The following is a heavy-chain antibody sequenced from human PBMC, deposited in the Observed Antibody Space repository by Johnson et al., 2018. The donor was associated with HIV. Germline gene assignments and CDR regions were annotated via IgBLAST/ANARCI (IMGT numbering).Heavy chain of an antibody. CDR2: ISYDGSNK. CDR1: GFTFSSYA. Sequence: QVQLVESGGGVVQPGRSLRLSCAASGFTFSSYAMHWVRQAPGKGLEWVAVISYDGSNKYYADSVKGRFTISRDNAKNTLYLQMDSLRAEDTAVYYCTTGLMSAFDMWGQGTMVTVSS. V-gene: IGHV3-30*04. J-gene: IGHJ3*02. CDR3: TTGLMSAFDM. D-gene: IGHD3-16*01.